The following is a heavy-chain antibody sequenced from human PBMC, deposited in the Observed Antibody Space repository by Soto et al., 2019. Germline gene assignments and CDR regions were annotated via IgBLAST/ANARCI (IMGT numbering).Heavy chain of an antibody. J-gene: IGHJ6*02. CDR3: ARDSIAARRDYYYYYGMDV. V-gene: IGHV3-30-3*01. CDR2: ISYDGSNK. D-gene: IGHD6-6*01. Sequence: SLRLSCAASGFTFSSYAMHWVRQAPGKGLEWVAVISYDGSNKYYADSVKGRFTISRDNSKNTLYLQMNSLRAEDTAVYYCARDSIAARRDYYYYYGMDVWGQGTTVTVSS. CDR1: GFTFSSYA.